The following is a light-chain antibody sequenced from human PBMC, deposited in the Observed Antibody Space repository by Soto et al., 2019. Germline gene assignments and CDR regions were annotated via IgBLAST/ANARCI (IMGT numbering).Light chain of an antibody. CDR3: QQYGDSPPT. CDR2: AAA. V-gene: IGKV3-20*01. CDR1: QSVSSAF. Sequence: IVLTQSPGTLSLSPGERATLYCRASQSVSSAFFAWYQHKPGQPLRLLIYAAASRATGIPDRFSGSGSATDFTLTISRLEPEDFAVYYCQQYGDSPPTFGRGTKVEIK. J-gene: IGKJ2*01.